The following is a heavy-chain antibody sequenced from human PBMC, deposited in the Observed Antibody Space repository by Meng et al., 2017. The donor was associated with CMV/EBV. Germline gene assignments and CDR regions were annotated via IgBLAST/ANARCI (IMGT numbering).Heavy chain of an antibody. J-gene: IGHJ4*02. CDR3: ARSGGSYAPLDY. CDR1: GFTVSSNY. Sequence: GESLKISCAASGFTVSSNYMSWVRQAPGKGLEWVGRTRNKANSYTTEYAASVKGRFTISRDDSKNSLYLQMNSLKTEDTAVYYCARSGGSYAPLDYWGQGTLVTVSS. D-gene: IGHD1-26*01. CDR2: TRNKANSYTT. V-gene: IGHV3-72*01.